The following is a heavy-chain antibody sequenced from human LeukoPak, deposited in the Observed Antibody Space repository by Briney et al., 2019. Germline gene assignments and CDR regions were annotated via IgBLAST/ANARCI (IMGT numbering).Heavy chain of an antibody. D-gene: IGHD3-3*01. Sequence: AGGSLRLSCAASGFTFTSYAMSWVRQAPRKGLEWVSEISGSVGSTYYADSVKGRFTISRDNSKNTLYLQINSLRAEDTAVYYCAKGGYAGSGYWSDYWGQGTLVIVSS. CDR3: AKGGYAGSGYWSDY. V-gene: IGHV3-23*01. CDR1: GFTFTSYA. CDR2: ISGSVGST. J-gene: IGHJ4*02.